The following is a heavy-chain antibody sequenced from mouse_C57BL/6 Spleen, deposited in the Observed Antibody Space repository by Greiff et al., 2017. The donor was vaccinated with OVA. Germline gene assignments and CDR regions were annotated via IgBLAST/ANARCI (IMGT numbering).Heavy chain of an antibody. J-gene: IGHJ4*01. V-gene: IGHV1-64*01. Sequence: QVQLKESGAELVKPGASVKLSCKASGYTFTSYWMHWVKQRPGKGLEWIGMIHPNSGSTNYNEKFKSKATLTVDNTSSTAYMQLSSLTSEDSAVDYCARGSYYYAMDYWGQGTSVTVSS. CDR3: ARGSYYYAMDY. CDR1: GYTFTSYW. D-gene: IGHD1-1*01. CDR2: IHPNSGST.